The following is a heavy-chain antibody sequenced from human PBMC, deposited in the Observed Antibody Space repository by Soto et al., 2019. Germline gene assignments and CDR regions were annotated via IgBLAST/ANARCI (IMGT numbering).Heavy chain of an antibody. CDR1: GFTFSSYG. D-gene: IGHD2-15*01. J-gene: IGHJ4*02. CDR2: IWYDGSNK. CDR3: ASGYCSGGSCYPGVLDY. V-gene: IGHV3-33*01. Sequence: QVQLVESGGGVVQPGRSLRLSCAASGFTFSSYGMHWVRQAPGKGLEWVAVIWYDGSNKYYADSVKGRFTISRDNSKKKLYLQMNSLRAEDTAVYYCASGYCSGGSCYPGVLDYWGQGTLVTVSS.